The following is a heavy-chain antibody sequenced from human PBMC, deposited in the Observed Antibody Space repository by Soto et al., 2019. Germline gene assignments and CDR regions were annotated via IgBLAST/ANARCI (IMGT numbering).Heavy chain of an antibody. J-gene: IGHJ4*02. D-gene: IGHD2-8*01. V-gene: IGHV3-23*05. CDR3: AKLIVSATGH. CDR1: GFTFSIYA. Sequence: GGSLRLSCAASGFTFSIYAMTWVRQGPGKGLEWVSSIDSSGGSTYYADSVKGRFTISRDNSKNTLYLQMDSLRTDDTAVYYCAKLIVSATGHWGQGTLVTVS. CDR2: IDSSGGST.